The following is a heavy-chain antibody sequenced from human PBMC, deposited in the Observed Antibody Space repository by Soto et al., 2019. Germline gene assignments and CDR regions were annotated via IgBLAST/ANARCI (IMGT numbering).Heavy chain of an antibody. CDR2: IWYDGSNK. CDR1: GFTFSSYG. Sequence: LRLSCAASGFTFSSYGMHWVRQAPGKGLEWVAVIWYDGSNKYYADSVKGRFTISRDNSKNTLYLQMNSLRAEDTAVYYCARDARSSSSLDYWGQGTLVTVSS. V-gene: IGHV3-33*01. J-gene: IGHJ4*02. D-gene: IGHD6-6*01. CDR3: ARDARSSSSLDY.